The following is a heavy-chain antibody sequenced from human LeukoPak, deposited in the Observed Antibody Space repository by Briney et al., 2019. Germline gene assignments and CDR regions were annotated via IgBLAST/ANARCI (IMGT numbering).Heavy chain of an antibody. CDR3: ASSGNRLFRGVQPY. CDR1: GASITNYY. Sequence: SETLSLTCSVSGASITNYYWSWIRQAPGKGLEWIGYIYYSGNTNTYNPSLKSRATISLYTSRKYFSLELRSVTAADTAVYYCASSGNRLFRGVQPYWGQGTLVTVSS. D-gene: IGHD3-10*01. CDR2: IYYSGNT. V-gene: IGHV4-59*01. J-gene: IGHJ4*02.